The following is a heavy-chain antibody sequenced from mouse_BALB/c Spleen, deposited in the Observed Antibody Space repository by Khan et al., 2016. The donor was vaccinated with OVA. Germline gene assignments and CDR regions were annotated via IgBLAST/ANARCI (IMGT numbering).Heavy chain of an antibody. CDR3: VSDGAYYGNDGWFAY. J-gene: IGHJ3*01. Sequence: QVQLKESGAELARPGASVKMSCKASGYTFTSYTIHWIKLRPGQGLEWIGYINPSNGYTNYNQKFKDKATLTADKSSTTAYLPLSSLTSDDSAVYNCVSDGAYYGNDGWFAYWGQGTLVTVSA. CDR2: INPSNGYT. V-gene: IGHV1-4*01. CDR1: GYTFTSYT. D-gene: IGHD2-14*01.